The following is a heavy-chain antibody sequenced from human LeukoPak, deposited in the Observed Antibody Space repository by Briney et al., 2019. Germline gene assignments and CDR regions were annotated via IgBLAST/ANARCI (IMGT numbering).Heavy chain of an antibody. CDR2: IYYSGST. CDR3: ARFTLYSYPYVASKGRDY. Sequence: PSETLSLTCTVSGGSISSSSYYWGWIRQPPGKGLEWIGSIYYSGSTYYNPSLKSRVTISVDTSKNQFSLKLSSVTAADTAVYYCARFTLYSYPYVASKGRDYWGQGTLVTVSS. D-gene: IGHD5-18*01. CDR1: GGSISSSSYY. V-gene: IGHV4-39*07. J-gene: IGHJ4*02.